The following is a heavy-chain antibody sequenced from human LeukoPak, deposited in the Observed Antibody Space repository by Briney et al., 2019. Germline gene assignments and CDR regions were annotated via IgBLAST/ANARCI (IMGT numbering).Heavy chain of an antibody. CDR3: ARDGFVGYCSGGSCYVTSPFDY. J-gene: IGHJ4*02. CDR2: IYHSGST. CDR1: RGSIITSIYS. V-gene: IGHV4-39*07. D-gene: IGHD2-15*01. Sequence: SETLSLTCSVPRGSIITSIYSSGWVRQPRGKAMEWLGCIYHSGSTYYNPSLKSRVTISVDTSKNQFSLKLSSVTAADTAVYYCARDGFVGYCSGGSCYVTSPFDYWGQGTLVTVSP.